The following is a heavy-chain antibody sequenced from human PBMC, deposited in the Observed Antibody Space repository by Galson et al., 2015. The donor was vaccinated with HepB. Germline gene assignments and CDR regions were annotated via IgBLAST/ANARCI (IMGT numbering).Heavy chain of an antibody. Sequence: SVKVSCKASGYTFTGYYMHWVRQAPGQGLEWMGRINPNSGGTNYAQKSQGRVTMTRDTSISTAYMELSRLRSDDTAVYYCAVFGVVIHPVSSEPDAFDIWGQGTMVTVSS. CDR1: GYTFTGYY. CDR3: AVFGVVIHPVSSEPDAFDI. J-gene: IGHJ3*02. D-gene: IGHD3-3*01. CDR2: INPNSGGT. V-gene: IGHV1-2*06.